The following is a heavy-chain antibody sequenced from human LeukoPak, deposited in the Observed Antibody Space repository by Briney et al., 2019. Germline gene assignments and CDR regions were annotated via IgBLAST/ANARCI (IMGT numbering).Heavy chain of an antibody. V-gene: IGHV3-33*01. CDR3: AREGPRGNSQFDY. D-gene: IGHD2/OR15-2a*01. Sequence: GGSLRLSCAASGFTFSSYGMHWVRQAPGKGLEWVARILYDGSNKYYTDSVKGRLTISRDNSKNTLYLQMNSLRAEDTAIYYCAREGPRGNSQFDYWGQGTLVTVSS. J-gene: IGHJ4*02. CDR1: GFTFSSYG. CDR2: ILYDGSNK.